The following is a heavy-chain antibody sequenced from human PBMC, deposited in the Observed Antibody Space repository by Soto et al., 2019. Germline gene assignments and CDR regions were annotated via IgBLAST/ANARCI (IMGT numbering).Heavy chain of an antibody. Sequence: QVQLVESGGGVVQPGRSLRLSCAASGFTFSSYGMHWVRQAPGKGLEWVAVISYDGSNKYYADSVKGRFTISRDNSKNTLYLQMNSLRAEDTAVYYCAKDIGVYNYYYYGMDVWGQGTTVTVSS. J-gene: IGHJ6*02. CDR2: ISYDGSNK. CDR3: AKDIGVYNYYYYGMDV. D-gene: IGHD6-13*01. V-gene: IGHV3-30*18. CDR1: GFTFSSYG.